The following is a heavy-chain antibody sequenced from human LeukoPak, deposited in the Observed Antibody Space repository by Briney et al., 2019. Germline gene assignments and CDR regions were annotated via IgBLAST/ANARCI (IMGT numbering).Heavy chain of an antibody. CDR1: GGSISSHY. J-gene: IGHJ4*02. CDR3: ARVDPDSSSTLEVFDY. CDR2: IYYSGST. D-gene: IGHD6-6*01. Sequence: PSETLSLTCTVSGGSISSHYWNWIRQPPGKGLEWIGYIYYSGSTNYNPSLKSRVTISVDTSKNQFSLKLSSVTAADTAVYYCARVDPDSSSTLEVFDYWGQGTLVTVSS. V-gene: IGHV4-59*11.